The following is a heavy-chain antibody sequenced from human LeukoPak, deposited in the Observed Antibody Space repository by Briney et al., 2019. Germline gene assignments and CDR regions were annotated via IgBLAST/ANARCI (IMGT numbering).Heavy chain of an antibody. Sequence: PSETLSLTCTVSGGSISSSSYYWGWIRQPPGKGLEWIGSIYYSGSTYYNPSLKSRVTISVDTSKNQFSLKLSSVTAADTAVYYCARDRRHYDILTGYQSDAFDIWGQGTMVTVSS. CDR2: IYYSGST. CDR1: GGSISSSSYY. D-gene: IGHD3-9*01. CDR3: ARDRRHYDILTGYQSDAFDI. J-gene: IGHJ3*02. V-gene: IGHV4-39*07.